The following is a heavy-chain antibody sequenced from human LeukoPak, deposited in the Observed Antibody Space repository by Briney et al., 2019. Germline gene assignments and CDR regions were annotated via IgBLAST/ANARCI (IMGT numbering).Heavy chain of an antibody. CDR1: GGSFSGYY. CDR2: INHSGST. CDR3: ARGDSSGYYLPNDAFDI. V-gene: IGHV4-34*01. D-gene: IGHD3-22*01. J-gene: IGHJ3*02. Sequence: PSETLSLTCAVYGGSFSGYYWSWIRQPPGKGLEWIGEINHSGSTNYNPSLKSRVTISVDTSKNQFSLKLSSVTAADTAVYYCARGDSSGYYLPNDAFDIWGQGTMVTVSS.